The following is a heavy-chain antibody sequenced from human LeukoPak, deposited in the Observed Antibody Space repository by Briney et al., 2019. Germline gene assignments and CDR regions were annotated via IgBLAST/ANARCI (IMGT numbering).Heavy chain of an antibody. J-gene: IGHJ4*02. CDR2: IYYSGST. CDR3: ARFFDYSNSYFDY. D-gene: IGHD4-11*01. CDR1: GGSISSGDYY. Sequence: SETLSLTCTVSGGSISSGDYYWNWIRQPPGKGLEWIGYIYYSGSTNYNPSLKSRVTISVDTSKNQFSLKLSSVTAADTAVYYCARFFDYSNSYFDYWGQGTLVTVSS. V-gene: IGHV4-61*08.